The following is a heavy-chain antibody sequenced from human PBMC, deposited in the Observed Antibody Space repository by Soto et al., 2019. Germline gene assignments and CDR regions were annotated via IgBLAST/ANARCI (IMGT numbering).Heavy chain of an antibody. CDR1: GASITGSSY. Sequence: LSLTCTVSGASITGSSYWSWIRQPAGKGLEWIGRFSLSGTTSYNPSLRSRVTMSADVFKNQFSLRLTSVTAADTALYYCARGMTPPGAPAWYYFDSWGQGTLVTVSS. CDR2: FSLSGTT. D-gene: IGHD2-8*02. J-gene: IGHJ4*02. CDR3: ARGMTPPGAPAWYYFDS. V-gene: IGHV4-4*07.